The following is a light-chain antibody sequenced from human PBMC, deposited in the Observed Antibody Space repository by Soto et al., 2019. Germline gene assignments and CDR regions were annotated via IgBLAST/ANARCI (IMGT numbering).Light chain of an antibody. Sequence: EIVLTQSPATLSLSPGERATLSCTASQSVSSYLAWYQQKPGQAPRLLIYDASNRATGIPARFSGSGSGTDFILTISSLEPEDFAAYYCQQRNNWPYTFGQGIKLEIK. CDR3: QQRNNWPYT. J-gene: IGKJ2*01. CDR2: DAS. CDR1: QSVSSY. V-gene: IGKV3-11*01.